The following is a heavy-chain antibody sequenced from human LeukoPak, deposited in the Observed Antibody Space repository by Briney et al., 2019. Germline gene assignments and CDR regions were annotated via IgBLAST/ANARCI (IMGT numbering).Heavy chain of an antibody. CDR2: MNPNSGNT. D-gene: IGHD3-22*01. CDR1: GYTFSSYD. CDR3: ARDYYDSSGYSVRYGMDV. Sequence: ASVKVSCKASGYTFSSYDINWVRQATGQGLEWMGWMNPNSGNTGYAQRFQGRVTMTRSTSISTAYMELSSLRSEDTAVYYCARDYYDSSGYSVRYGMDVWGQGTTVTVSS. V-gene: IGHV1-8*01. J-gene: IGHJ6*02.